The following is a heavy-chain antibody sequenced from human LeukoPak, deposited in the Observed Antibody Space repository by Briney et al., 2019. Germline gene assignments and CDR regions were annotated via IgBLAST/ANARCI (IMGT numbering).Heavy chain of an antibody. CDR2: IHNSGTT. CDR3: ARRYYYNLGSFPFDF. V-gene: IGHV4-34*01. CDR1: GGPFSGYF. Sequence: PSETLSLTCAVSGGPFSGYFWSWLRQPPGKGLEWIGEIHNSGTTNYNPSLNSRVTISEDTSKNQIYLNLRSVTAADTAVYYCARRYYYNLGSFPFDFWGQGTLVTVSS. D-gene: IGHD3-10*01. J-gene: IGHJ4*02.